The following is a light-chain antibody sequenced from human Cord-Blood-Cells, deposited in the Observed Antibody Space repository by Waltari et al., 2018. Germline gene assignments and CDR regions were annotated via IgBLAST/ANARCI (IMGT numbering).Light chain of an antibody. J-gene: IGLJ1*01. Sequence: QSVLTQPPSASGTPGQRVTISCPGSSSNIGSNTVNWYQQLPGTAPKLLIYSNNQRPSGVPDRFSGSKSGPSASLAISVLQSEDEADYYCAAWDDSLNGYVFGTGTKVTVL. V-gene: IGLV1-44*01. CDR3: AAWDDSLNGYV. CDR2: SNN. CDR1: SSNIGSNT.